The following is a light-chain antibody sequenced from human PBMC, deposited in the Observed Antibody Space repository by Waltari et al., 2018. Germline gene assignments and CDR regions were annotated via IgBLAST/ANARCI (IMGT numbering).Light chain of an antibody. CDR3: QQHDGVRS. V-gene: IGKV1-33*01. J-gene: IGKJ4*01. Sequence: DIQMTQSPSSLSASVGDTVTITCRASQDINKYINWYQQKPGQAPKLLIYDTSDLEVGVPSRIRGSGFGTDLTLTIRGLQLEDIATYYCQQHDGVRSFGGGTKVEL. CDR2: DTS. CDR1: QDINKY.